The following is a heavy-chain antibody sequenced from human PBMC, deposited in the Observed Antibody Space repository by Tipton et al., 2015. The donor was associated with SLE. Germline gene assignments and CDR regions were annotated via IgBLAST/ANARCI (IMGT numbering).Heavy chain of an antibody. CDR3: ARGPPFDY. CDR1: GGSISSYY. V-gene: IGHV4-34*01. CDR2: INHSGST. J-gene: IGHJ4*02. Sequence: TLSLTCTVSGGSISSYYWSWIRQPPGKGLEWIGEINHSGSTNYNPSLESRVTISVDTSKNQFSLKLSSVTAADTAVYYCARGPPFDYWGQGTLVTVSS.